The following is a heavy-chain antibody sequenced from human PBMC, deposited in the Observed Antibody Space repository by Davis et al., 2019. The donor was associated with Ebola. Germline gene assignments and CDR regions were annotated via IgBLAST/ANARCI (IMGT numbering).Heavy chain of an antibody. D-gene: IGHD2-21*02. V-gene: IGHV1-18*01. J-gene: IGHJ6*02. CDR2: ISAYNGNT. CDR3: ARDIVVVTALYYYGMDV. Sequence: SVKVSCKASGYTFTSYGISWVRQAPGQGLEWMGWISAYNGNTNYAQKLQGRVTMTTDTSTSTAYMELRSLRSDDTAVYYCARDIVVVTALYYYGMDVWGQGTTVTVSS. CDR1: GYTFTSYG.